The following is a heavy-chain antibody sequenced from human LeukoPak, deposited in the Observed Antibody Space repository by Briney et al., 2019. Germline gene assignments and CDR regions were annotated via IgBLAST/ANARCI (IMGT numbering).Heavy chain of an antibody. CDR3: ARHYRKPYSGYGLVVDY. CDR1: GGSISSYY. CDR2: IYYSGST. D-gene: IGHD5-12*01. Sequence: SETLSLTCTVSGGSISSYYWSWIRQPPGKGLEWIGYIYYSGSTNYNPSLKSRVTISVDTSKNQFSLKLSSVTAADTAVYYCARHYRKPYSGYGLVVDYWGQGTLVTVSS. J-gene: IGHJ4*02. V-gene: IGHV4-59*01.